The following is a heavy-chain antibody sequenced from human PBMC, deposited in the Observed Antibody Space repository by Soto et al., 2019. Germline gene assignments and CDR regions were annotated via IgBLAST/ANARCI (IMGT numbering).Heavy chain of an antibody. CDR2: IYYSGST. V-gene: IGHV4-59*08. J-gene: IGHJ5*02. Sequence: SETLSLTCTVSGGSISSYYWSLIRQPPGKGLEWIGYIYYSGSTNYNPSLKSRVTISVDTSKNQFSLKLSSVTAADTAVYYCARHDGFAAGGWYTAAVFWFDPWGQGTLVTVSS. CDR3: ARHDGFAAGGWYTAAVFWFDP. D-gene: IGHD6-19*01. CDR1: GGSISSYY.